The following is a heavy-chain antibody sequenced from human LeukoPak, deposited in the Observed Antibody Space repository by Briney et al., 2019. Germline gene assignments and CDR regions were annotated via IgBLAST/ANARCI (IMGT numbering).Heavy chain of an antibody. CDR1: GGSFSGYY. CDR2: IYYSGST. J-gene: IGHJ4*02. V-gene: IGHV4-59*01. Sequence: SETLSLTCAVYGGSFSGYYWSWIRQPPGKGLEWIGYIYYSGSTNYNPSLKSRVTISVDASKNQFSLKLSSVTAADTAVYYCARGGIAAAEVFDYWGQGTLVTVSS. CDR3: ARGGIAAAEVFDY. D-gene: IGHD6-13*01.